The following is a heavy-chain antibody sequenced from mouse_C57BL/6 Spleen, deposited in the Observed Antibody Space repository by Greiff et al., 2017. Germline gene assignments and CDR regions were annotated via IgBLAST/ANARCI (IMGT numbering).Heavy chain of an antibody. Sequence: EVKLVESGAELVRPGASVKLSCTASGFNIKDDYMHWVKQRPEQGLAWIGWIDPENGDTEYASKFQGKATITADTSSNTAYLQLSSLTSEDTAVYYCTPFDGHFDYGGQGTTLTVSS. CDR1: GFNIKDDY. D-gene: IGHD2-3*01. CDR3: TPFDGHFDY. J-gene: IGHJ2*01. CDR2: IDPENGDT. V-gene: IGHV14-4*01.